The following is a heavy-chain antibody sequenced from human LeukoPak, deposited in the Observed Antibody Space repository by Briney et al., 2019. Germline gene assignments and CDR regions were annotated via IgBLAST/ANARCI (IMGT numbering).Heavy chain of an antibody. CDR2: ISGSGSST. V-gene: IGHV3-23*01. CDR3: AKPDKYYYYMDV. Sequence: GGSLRLSCAVSGFTFSSYAMSWVRQAPGKGLEWVSAISGSGSSTYYADSVKGRFTISRDNSKNTLYLQMNSLRAEDTAVYYCAKPDKYYYYMDVWGKGTTVTVSS. D-gene: IGHD3-22*01. J-gene: IGHJ6*03. CDR1: GFTFSSYA.